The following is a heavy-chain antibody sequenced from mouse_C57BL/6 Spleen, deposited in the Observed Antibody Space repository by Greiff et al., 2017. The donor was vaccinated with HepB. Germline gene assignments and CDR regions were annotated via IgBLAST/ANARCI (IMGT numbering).Heavy chain of an antibody. J-gene: IGHJ1*01. V-gene: IGHV1-55*01. Sequence: VQLQQSGPELVKPGASVKISCKASGYTFTSYWMTWVKQRPGQGLEWIGEIYPGSGGTNYNEKFKSKATLTVDTSSSTAYMQLSSLTSEDSAVYCCAKSDSSGWCFDVWGQGTPVTVSA. CDR1: GYTFTSYW. D-gene: IGHD3-2*01. CDR2: IYPGSGGT. CDR3: AKSDSSGWCFDV.